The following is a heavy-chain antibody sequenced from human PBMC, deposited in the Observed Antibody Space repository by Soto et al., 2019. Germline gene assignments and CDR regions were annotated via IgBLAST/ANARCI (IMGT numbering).Heavy chain of an antibody. V-gene: IGHV3-30-3*01. Sequence: QVQLVESGGGVVQPGRSLRLSCAASGFTFSSYAMHWVRQAPGKGLEWVAVISYDGSNKYYADSVKGRFTISRDNSKNXLYLQMNSLRAEDTAVYYCAREVSYYDSSEGAFDIWGQGTMVTVSS. CDR1: GFTFSSYA. CDR2: ISYDGSNK. D-gene: IGHD3-22*01. J-gene: IGHJ3*02. CDR3: AREVSYYDSSEGAFDI.